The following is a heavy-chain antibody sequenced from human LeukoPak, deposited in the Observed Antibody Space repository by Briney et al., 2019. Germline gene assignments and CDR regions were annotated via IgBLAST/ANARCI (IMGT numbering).Heavy chain of an antibody. V-gene: IGHV1-3*01. D-gene: IGHD3-22*01. CDR1: GYTFTSYA. J-gene: IGHJ3*02. CDR3: ATHLGLYDSSGYYAFDI. CDR2: INAGNGNT. Sequence: ASVKVSCKASGYTFTSYAMHWVRQAPGQRLEWMGWINAGNGNTKYSQEFQGRVTITRDTSASTAYMELSSLRSGDTAVYYCATHLGLYDSSGYYAFDIWGQGTMVTVSS.